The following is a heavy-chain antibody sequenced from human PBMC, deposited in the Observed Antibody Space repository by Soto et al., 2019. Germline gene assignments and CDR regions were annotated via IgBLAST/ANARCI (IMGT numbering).Heavy chain of an antibody. CDR1: GFTFSDHY. CDR3: ARAVHGYNKAKGYWYFDL. D-gene: IGHD5-12*01. Sequence: QVQLVESGGGLVKPGGSLRLSCAASGFTFSDHYMSWIRQAPGKGLEWVSYISSSGSTIYYADSVKGRFTISRDNAKNSLYLQMNSLRPVDTAMYYCARAVHGYNKAKGYWYFDLWGRGTLVTVSS. CDR2: ISSSGSTI. J-gene: IGHJ2*01. V-gene: IGHV3-11*01.